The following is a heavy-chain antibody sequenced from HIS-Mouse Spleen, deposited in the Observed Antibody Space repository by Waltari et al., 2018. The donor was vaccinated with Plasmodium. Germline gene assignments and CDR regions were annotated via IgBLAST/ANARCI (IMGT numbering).Heavy chain of an antibody. V-gene: IGHV3-7*01. CDR2: IKQDGSEK. Sequence: EVQLVESGGGLVQPGGSLRLSCAASGFTFSGYWMSWVRQAPGKGLEWVVNIKQDGSEKYYVDSVKCRFTISRDNAKNSLYLQMNSLRAEDTAVYYCASSWYWYFDLWGRGTLVTVSS. D-gene: IGHD6-13*01. CDR3: ASSWYWYFDL. CDR1: GFTFSGYW. J-gene: IGHJ2*01.